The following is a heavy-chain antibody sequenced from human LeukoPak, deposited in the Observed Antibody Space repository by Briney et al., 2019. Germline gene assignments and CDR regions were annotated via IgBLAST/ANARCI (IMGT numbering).Heavy chain of an antibody. CDR2: ISGYNGNT. CDR3: ARDYGSSTTWYFDY. Sequence: ASVKVSCKAFGYTFTSYGVSWVRQAPGQGLEWMGWISGYNGNTKYAQKFQGRVTMTRDTSTSAAYMELRSLRNDDTAVYYCARDYGSSTTWYFDYWGQGTLVTVSS. D-gene: IGHD2-2*01. V-gene: IGHV1-18*01. CDR1: GYTFTSYG. J-gene: IGHJ4*02.